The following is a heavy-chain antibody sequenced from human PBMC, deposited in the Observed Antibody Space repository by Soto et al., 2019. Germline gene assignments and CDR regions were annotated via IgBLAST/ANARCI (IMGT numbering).Heavy chain of an antibody. J-gene: IGHJ3*01. V-gene: IGHV3-48*03. D-gene: IGHD3-16*01. Sequence: PGGSLILSCVASGFTLSSHEMSWVRQAPGQGLEWVSYISTSGADVMYADSVRGRFTVSRDNAKNSLYLQMNSLGVEDTALYYCARDRYAGGDAFDVWGLGTAVTVSS. CDR3: ARDRYAGGDAFDV. CDR1: GFTLSSHE. CDR2: ISTSGADV.